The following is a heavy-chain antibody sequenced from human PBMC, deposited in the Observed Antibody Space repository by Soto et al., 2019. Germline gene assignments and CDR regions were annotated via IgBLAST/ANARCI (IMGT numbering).Heavy chain of an antibody. Sequence: GGSLRLSCAASGFTFSSYGMHWVRQAPGKGLEWVAVISYDGSNKYYADSVKGRFTISRDNSKNTLYLQMNSLRAEDTAVYYCAKDLDSGWPPDAFDIWGQGTMVTVSS. J-gene: IGHJ3*02. D-gene: IGHD3-10*01. CDR2: ISYDGSNK. V-gene: IGHV3-30*18. CDR1: GFTFSSYG. CDR3: AKDLDSGWPPDAFDI.